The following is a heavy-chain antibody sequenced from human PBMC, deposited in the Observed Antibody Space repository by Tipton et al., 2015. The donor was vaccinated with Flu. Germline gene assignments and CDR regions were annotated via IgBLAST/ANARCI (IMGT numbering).Heavy chain of an antibody. CDR1: GYTFSNYG. Sequence: QVQLVQSGAEVKKPGASVKVSCRVSGYTFSNYGITWVRQAPGQGLEWMGWISGYNGDTNYAEKLQGRVTMTTDTSTNTAYMELRSLKSDDTAMYYCARDRGSYNIHLEYHYYYGMDVWGQGTTVTVSS. D-gene: IGHD1-26*01. J-gene: IGHJ6*02. CDR3: ARDRGSYNIHLEYHYYYGMDV. V-gene: IGHV1-18*01. CDR2: ISGYNGDT.